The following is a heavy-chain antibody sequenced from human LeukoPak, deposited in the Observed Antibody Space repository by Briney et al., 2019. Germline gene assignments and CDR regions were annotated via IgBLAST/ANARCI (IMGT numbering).Heavy chain of an antibody. J-gene: IGHJ4*02. Sequence: SETLSLTCGVSGYSISSYYNWGWIRQPPGKGLEWIANIYHSGTTYYNPSLKSRVTILVDKSKNQSSLKLNSVTAADTAVYYCARHRGSYNGDFDYWGQGALVTVSS. CDR2: IYHSGTT. CDR3: ARHRGSYNGDFDY. V-gene: IGHV4-38-2*01. CDR1: GYSISSYYN. D-gene: IGHD1-26*01.